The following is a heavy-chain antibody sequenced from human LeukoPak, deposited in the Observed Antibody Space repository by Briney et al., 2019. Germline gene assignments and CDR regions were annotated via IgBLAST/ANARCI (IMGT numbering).Heavy chain of an antibody. V-gene: IGHV1-2*02. D-gene: IGHD3-9*01. J-gene: IGHJ4*02. Sequence: ASVKVSCKASGYTFTGYYMHWVRQAPGQGLEWMGWINPNSGGTNYAQKFQGRVTMTRDTSISTAYMELSRLRSDDTAVYYCARGYDTIPPVDFDYWDQGTLVTVSS. CDR3: ARGYDTIPPVDFDY. CDR1: GYTFTGYY. CDR2: INPNSGGT.